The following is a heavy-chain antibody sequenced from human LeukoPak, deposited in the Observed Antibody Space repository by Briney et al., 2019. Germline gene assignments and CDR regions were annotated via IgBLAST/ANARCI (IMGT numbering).Heavy chain of an antibody. Sequence: SETLSLTCSVSDGSIRTYYWSWIRQSPGQGLEWIGNIYYRGDINYNPSLKSRVIISIDTSKNQFSLKVTSLTAADTAVYYCARHSSSWYPITQYYFDYWGQGTLVTVSS. CDR2: IYYRGDI. D-gene: IGHD6-13*01. J-gene: IGHJ4*02. CDR1: DGSIRTYY. CDR3: ARHSSSWYPITQYYFDY. V-gene: IGHV4-59*01.